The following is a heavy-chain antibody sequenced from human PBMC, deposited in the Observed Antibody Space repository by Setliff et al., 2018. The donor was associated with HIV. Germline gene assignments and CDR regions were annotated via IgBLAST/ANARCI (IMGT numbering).Heavy chain of an antibody. CDR1: GGSISSYY. V-gene: IGHV4-4*07. J-gene: IGHJ3*02. CDR2: SHSTGSI. D-gene: IGHD3-10*01. CDR3: ARDFGTFHAFDM. Sequence: SETLSLTCTVSGGSISSYYWSWIRQPAGKGREWIGRSHSTGSINYNPSLRSGVTMSVDRSKNSFSLEVTSVTAADTAIYYCARDFGTFHAFDMWGQGTVVTVSS.